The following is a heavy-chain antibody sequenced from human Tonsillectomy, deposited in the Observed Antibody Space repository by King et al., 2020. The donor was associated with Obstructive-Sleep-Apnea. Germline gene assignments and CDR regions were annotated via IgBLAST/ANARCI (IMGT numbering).Heavy chain of an antibody. D-gene: IGHD3-10*01. CDR3: AKDVVVYYGSGTYDY. CDR1: GFTFSSYG. V-gene: IGHV3-33*03. J-gene: IGHJ4*02. Sequence: VQLVESGGGVVQPGRSLRLSCAASGFTFSSYGMHWVRQAPGKGLGWVAVIWFVGSNKYYADSVKGRFTISRDNTNNTLYLQMNSLRAEDTAVYYCAKDVVVYYGSGTYDYWGQGTLVTFSS. CDR2: IWFVGSNK.